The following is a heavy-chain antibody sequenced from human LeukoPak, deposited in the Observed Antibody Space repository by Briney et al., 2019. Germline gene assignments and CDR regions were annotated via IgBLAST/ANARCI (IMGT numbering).Heavy chain of an antibody. CDR2: ISRDATR. CDR1: GFTFSAYD. Sequence: GGSLRLSCAASGFTFSAYDMNWVRQAPGKGPEWVSYISRDATRLEYAESVKGRFTISRDNDENSLHLQMTSLRADDTAVYYCARDPHAGNRFDSWGHGTLVTVPS. J-gene: IGHJ4*01. D-gene: IGHD1-14*01. CDR3: ARDPHAGNRFDS. V-gene: IGHV3-48*03.